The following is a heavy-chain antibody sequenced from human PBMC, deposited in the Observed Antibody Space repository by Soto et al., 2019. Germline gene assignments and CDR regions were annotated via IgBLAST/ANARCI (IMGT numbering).Heavy chain of an antibody. J-gene: IGHJ4*02. CDR3: ARGPLVVLNYFES. CDR2: INPSGGYT. Sequence: ASVKVSFKASGYTFTSYYMNWVRQAPGQGLEWLGIINPSGGYTTYAQRFLARVTMTADTSTSTVHMELGSLTSDDTAVYFCARGPLVVLNYFESWGQGTLVTVSS. D-gene: IGHD2-8*01. V-gene: IGHV1-46*01. CDR1: GYTFTSYY.